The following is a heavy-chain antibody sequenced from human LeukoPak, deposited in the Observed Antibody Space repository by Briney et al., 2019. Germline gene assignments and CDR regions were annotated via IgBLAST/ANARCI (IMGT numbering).Heavy chain of an antibody. J-gene: IGHJ4*02. CDR2: IYTSGST. CDR3: ARDRSDGSGYYGYYFDY. Sequence: SETLSLTCTVSGGSISSYYWSWIRQPAGKGLEWIGRIYTSGSTNYNPSLKSRVTISVDTSKSQFSLRLSSVTAADTAVYYCARDRSDGSGYYGYYFDYWGQGTLVSVSS. CDR1: GGSISSYY. D-gene: IGHD3-22*01. V-gene: IGHV4-4*07.